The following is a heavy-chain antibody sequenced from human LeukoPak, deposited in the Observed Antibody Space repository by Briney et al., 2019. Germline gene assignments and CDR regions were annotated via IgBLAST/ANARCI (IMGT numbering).Heavy chain of an antibody. CDR2: IIPIFGTA. V-gene: IGHV1-69*05. Sequence: SVKVSCKASGGTFSSYAISWVRQAPGQGLGWMGGIIPIFGTANYAQKFQGRVTITTDESTSTAYMELSSLRSEDTAVYYCARLRGIAVAAYYFDYWGQGTLVTVSS. J-gene: IGHJ4*02. CDR3: ARLRGIAVAAYYFDY. CDR1: GGTFSSYA. D-gene: IGHD6-19*01.